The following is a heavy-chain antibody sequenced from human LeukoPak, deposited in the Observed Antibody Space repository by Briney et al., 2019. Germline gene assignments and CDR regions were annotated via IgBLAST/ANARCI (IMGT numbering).Heavy chain of an antibody. CDR3: ARSRYRTDFDY. D-gene: IGHD2-2*01. J-gene: IGHJ4*02. V-gene: IGHV5-51*01. CDR1: GSRFTSYW. Sequence: GASLKISCKGSGSRFTSYWIGWVRQMPGKGLEWMGIIYPGDSDTRYSPSFQGQVTISADKSISTAYLQWSSLKASDTAMYYCARSRYRTDFDYWGQGTLVTVSS. CDR2: IYPGDSDT.